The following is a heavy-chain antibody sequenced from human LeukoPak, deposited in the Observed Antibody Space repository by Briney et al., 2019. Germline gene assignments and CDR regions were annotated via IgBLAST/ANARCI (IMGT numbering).Heavy chain of an antibody. CDR2: IYSGGST. V-gene: IGHV3-66*01. D-gene: IGHD3-22*01. CDR3: ATSHSDGSGYYGL. CDR1: GFTVSSNY. J-gene: IGHJ2*01. Sequence: GGSLRLSCAASGFTVSSNYMSWVRQAPGKGLEWVSVIYSGGSTYYADSVKGRFTISRDNSKNTLYLQMNSLGAEDTAVYYCATSHSDGSGYYGLWGRGTLVTVSS.